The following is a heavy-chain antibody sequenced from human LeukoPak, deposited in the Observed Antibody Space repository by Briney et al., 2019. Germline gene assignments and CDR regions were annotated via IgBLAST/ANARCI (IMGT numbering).Heavy chain of an antibody. V-gene: IGHV3-21*01. CDR2: ISTSSSYL. D-gene: IGHD6-13*01. Sequence: GGSLRLSCAASGFVFSSYSMNWVRQAPGKGLEWVSFISTSSSYLYYADSVKGRFTISRDNAKNSLYLQMNSLRAEDTAVYYCARASSSWYYFDYWGQGTLVTVSS. J-gene: IGHJ4*02. CDR1: GFVFSSYS. CDR3: ARASSSWYYFDY.